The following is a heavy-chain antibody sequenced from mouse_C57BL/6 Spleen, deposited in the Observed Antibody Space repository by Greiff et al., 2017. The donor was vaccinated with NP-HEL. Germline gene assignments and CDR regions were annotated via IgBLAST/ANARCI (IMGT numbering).Heavy chain of an antibody. CDR1: GFTFSDYG. CDR2: ISSGSSTL. V-gene: IGHV5-17*01. CDR3: AGGKGAWFAY. J-gene: IGHJ3*01. Sequence: EVQLVESGGGLVKPGGSLKLSCAASGFTFSDYGMHWVRQAPEKGLEWVAYISSGSSTLYYADPVQGRFPISRDNAKNTLFLQMTSLRSEDTAMYYCAGGKGAWFAYWGQGTLVTVSA. D-gene: IGHD1-3*01.